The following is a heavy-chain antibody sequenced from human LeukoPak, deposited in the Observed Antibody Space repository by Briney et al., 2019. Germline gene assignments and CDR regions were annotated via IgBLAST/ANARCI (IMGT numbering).Heavy chain of an antibody. Sequence: PGGSLRLSCAASGFTFDDYAMHWVRQAPGKGLEWVSGISWNSGSIGYADSVKGRFTISRDNAKNSLYLQMNSLRAEDTALYYCAAGSRGAYYYDSSGYPPDYWGQGTLVTVSS. CDR3: AAGSRGAYYYDSSGYPPDY. V-gene: IGHV3-9*01. D-gene: IGHD3-22*01. J-gene: IGHJ4*02. CDR2: ISWNSGSI. CDR1: GFTFDDYA.